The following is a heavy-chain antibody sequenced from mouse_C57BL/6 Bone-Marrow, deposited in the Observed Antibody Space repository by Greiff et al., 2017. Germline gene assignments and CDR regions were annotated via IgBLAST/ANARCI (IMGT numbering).Heavy chain of an antibody. V-gene: IGHV1-4*01. CDR3: ARGLRNFDY. J-gene: IGHJ2*01. Sequence: LQESGAELARPGASVKMSCKASGYTFTSYTMHWVKQRPGQGLEWIGYINPSSGYTKYNQKFKDKATLTADKSSSTAYMQLSSLTSEDSAVYYCARGLRNFDYWGQGTTLTVSS. CDR1: GYTFTSYT. D-gene: IGHD1-1*01. CDR2: INPSSGYT.